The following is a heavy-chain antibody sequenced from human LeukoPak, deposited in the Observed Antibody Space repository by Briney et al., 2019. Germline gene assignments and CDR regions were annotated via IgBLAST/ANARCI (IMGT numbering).Heavy chain of an antibody. V-gene: IGHV3-7*03. CDR1: GFPFSSYW. Sequence: GGSLRLSCVASGFPFSSYWMTWVRQAPGKGLEWVANIKQDGSKKSYVDSVKGRFTISRDNAKNSLYLQMNSLRAEDTAVYYCAIDPNWGTHSWGQGVLVTVSS. CDR2: IKQDGSKK. J-gene: IGHJ4*02. D-gene: IGHD7-27*01. CDR3: AIDPNWGTHS.